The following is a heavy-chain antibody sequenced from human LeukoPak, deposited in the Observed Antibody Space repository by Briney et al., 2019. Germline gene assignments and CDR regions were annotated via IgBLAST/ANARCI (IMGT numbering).Heavy chain of an antibody. D-gene: IGHD2-2*01. V-gene: IGHV3-48*03. CDR2: ISSSGSTI. J-gene: IGHJ3*02. CDR3: ARVWDCSSTSCYATEDPDAFDI. Sequence: PGGSLRLSCAASGFTFSSYGMNWVRQAPGKGLEWVSYISSSGSTIYYADSVKGRFTISRDNAKNSLYLQMNSLRAEDTAVYYCARVWDCSSTSCYATEDPDAFDIWGQGTMVTVSS. CDR1: GFTFSSYG.